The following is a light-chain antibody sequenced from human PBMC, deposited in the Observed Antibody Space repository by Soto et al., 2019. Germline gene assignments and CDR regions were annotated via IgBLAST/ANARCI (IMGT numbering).Light chain of an antibody. Sequence: EIVLTQSPGTLSLSPGERATLSCRASQSVSSSYLAWYQQKPGQAPSLLIYGASSRATGIPDRFSGSGSGTDLALTISSLEHEHFAVYCCQQYSGSPQTFGQGTKVDIK. CDR3: QQYSGSPQT. V-gene: IGKV3-20*01. CDR1: QSVSSSY. J-gene: IGKJ1*01. CDR2: GAS.